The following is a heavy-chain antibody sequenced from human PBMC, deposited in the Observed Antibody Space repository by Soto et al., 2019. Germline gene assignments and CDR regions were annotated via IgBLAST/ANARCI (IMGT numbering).Heavy chain of an antibody. D-gene: IGHD2-8*01. Sequence: SETLSRTCTVSGGSISSSSYYWGWMRHPPGKWLEWIGSIYYSGSTYYNPSLKSRVTISVDTSKNQFSLKLSSVTAADTAVYYCARIKMVYAIFPGYYYGMDVWGQGTTVT. CDR2: IYYSGST. J-gene: IGHJ6*02. CDR3: ARIKMVYAIFPGYYYGMDV. CDR1: GGSISSSSYY. V-gene: IGHV4-39*01.